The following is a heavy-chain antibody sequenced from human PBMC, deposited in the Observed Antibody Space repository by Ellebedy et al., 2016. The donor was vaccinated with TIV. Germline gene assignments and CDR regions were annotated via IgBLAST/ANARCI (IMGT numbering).Heavy chain of an antibody. CDR2: ISYDGSNK. V-gene: IGHV3-30*03. D-gene: IGHD1-7*01. CDR3: ARGDRAGTTRLVDY. Sequence: PGGSLRLSCVASGFIFSSYGMHWVRQAPGKGLEWVAVISYDGSNKYYADSVKGRFTISRDNAKNTLYLQMNSLRAEDTAVYYCARGDRAGTTRLVDYWGQGTLVTVSS. J-gene: IGHJ4*02. CDR1: GFIFSSYG.